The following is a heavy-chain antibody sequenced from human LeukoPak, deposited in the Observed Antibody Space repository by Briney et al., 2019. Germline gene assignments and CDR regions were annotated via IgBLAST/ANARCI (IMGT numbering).Heavy chain of an antibody. CDR1: GFTFSAYG. J-gene: IGHJ4*02. V-gene: IGHV3-30*04. Sequence: PGGSLRLSCVASGFTFSAYGMHWVRQAPGKGLELVAVISYDGSYQAYADPVKGRLTVSRDSSKNNLYLQLMSLRPADKSLDYCARVRRRDGYNYKDYWGQGTQVSVSS. CDR3: ARVRRRDGYNYKDY. D-gene: IGHD5-24*01. CDR2: ISYDGSYQ.